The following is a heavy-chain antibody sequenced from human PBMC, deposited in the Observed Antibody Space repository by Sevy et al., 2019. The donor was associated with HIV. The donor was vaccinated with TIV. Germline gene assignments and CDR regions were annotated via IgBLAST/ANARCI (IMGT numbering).Heavy chain of an antibody. J-gene: IGHJ3*02. CDR3: ARDRDYYDSSGYIPTHAFDI. D-gene: IGHD3-22*01. Sequence: GESLKISCKGSGYSFTSYWIGWVRQMPGKGLEWMGIIYPGDFDTRYSPSFHGQVTISADKSISTAYRQWSSLKASDTAMYYCARDRDYYDSSGYIPTHAFDIWGQGTMVTVSS. CDR2: IYPGDFDT. CDR1: GYSFTSYW. V-gene: IGHV5-51*01.